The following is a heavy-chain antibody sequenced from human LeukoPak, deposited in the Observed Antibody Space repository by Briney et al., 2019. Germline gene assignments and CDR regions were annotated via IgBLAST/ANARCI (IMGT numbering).Heavy chain of an antibody. D-gene: IGHD5-18*01. CDR2: IYYSGST. CDR1: GGSISSYY. J-gene: IGHJ3*02. CDR3: VRGGQGDGHSADEAFDI. V-gene: IGHV4-59*12. Sequence: NPSETLSLTCTVSGGSISSYYWSWIRQPPGKGLEWIGYIYYSGSTNYNPSPKSRVTISVDTSKNQFSLQLSPVTPEDTAVYYCVRGGQGDGHSADEAFDIWGQGTMVTVS.